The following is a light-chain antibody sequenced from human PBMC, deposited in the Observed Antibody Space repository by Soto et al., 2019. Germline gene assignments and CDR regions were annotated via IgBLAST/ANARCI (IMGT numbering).Light chain of an antibody. CDR2: GAS. Sequence: EIVMTQSPATLSVSPGERATLSCRASQSVFSNLAWYQQKPAQTPRLLIYGASTRASGIPARFSGSGSGTEFTLTISSLQSEDFAVYYCHQYNNWPQTFGQGTKVEIK. V-gene: IGKV3-15*01. CDR1: QSVFSN. CDR3: HQYNNWPQT. J-gene: IGKJ1*01.